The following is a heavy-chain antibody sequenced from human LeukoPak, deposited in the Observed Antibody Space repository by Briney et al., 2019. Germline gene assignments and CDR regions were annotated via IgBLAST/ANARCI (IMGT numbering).Heavy chain of an antibody. V-gene: IGHV1-24*01. CDR3: ATPGGDSSGYYYQFQH. CDR2: FDPEDGET. J-gene: IGHJ1*01. Sequence: GASVKVSCKVSGYTLTELSMHWVRQAPGKGLEWMGGFDPEDGETIYAQKFQGRVTMTEDISTDTAYMELSSLRSEDTAVYYCATPGGDSSGYYYQFQHWGQGTLVTVSS. CDR1: GYTLTELS. D-gene: IGHD3-22*01.